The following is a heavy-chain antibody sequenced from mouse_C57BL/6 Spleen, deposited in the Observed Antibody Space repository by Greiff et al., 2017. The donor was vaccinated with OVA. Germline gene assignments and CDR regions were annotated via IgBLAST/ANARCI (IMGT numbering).Heavy chain of an antibody. D-gene: IGHD1-1*01. V-gene: IGHV1-54*01. Sequence: QVHVKQSGAELVRPGTSVKVSCKASGYAFTNYLIEWVKQRPGQGLEWIGVINPGSGGTNYNEKFKGKATLTADKSSSTAYMQLSSLTPEDSAVYFCARKDYYGSSPFYAMDYWGQGTSVTVSS. CDR2: INPGSGGT. CDR1: GYAFTNYL. CDR3: ARKDYYGSSPFYAMDY. J-gene: IGHJ4*01.